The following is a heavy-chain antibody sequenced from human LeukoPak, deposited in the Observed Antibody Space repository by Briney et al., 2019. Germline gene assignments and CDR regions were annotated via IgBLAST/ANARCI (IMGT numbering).Heavy chain of an antibody. Sequence: ASVKVSCKVSGYTLTELSMHWVRQAPGKGLEWMGGFDPEDGETIYAQKFQGRVTMTEDTSTDTAYMELSSLRSEDTAVYYCGRAPNYSGSGSFFSDYWGQGTLVTVSS. CDR2: FDPEDGET. CDR3: GRAPNYSGSGSFFSDY. J-gene: IGHJ4*02. CDR1: GYTLTELS. V-gene: IGHV1-24*01. D-gene: IGHD3-10*01.